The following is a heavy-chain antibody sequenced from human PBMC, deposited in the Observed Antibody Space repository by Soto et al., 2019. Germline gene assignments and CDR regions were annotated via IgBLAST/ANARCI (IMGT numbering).Heavy chain of an antibody. CDR1: GYTFTSYG. CDR2: ISAYNGNT. D-gene: IGHD5-18*01. V-gene: IGHV1-18*04. J-gene: IGHJ6*02. Sequence: GASVKVSCKASGYTFTSYGISWVRQAPGQGLEWMGWISAYNGNTNYAQKLQGRVTMTTDTSTSTAYMELRSLRSDDTAVYYCARELWRGYSYGRSFHGMDVWGQGTTVTVYS. CDR3: ARELWRGYSYGRSFHGMDV.